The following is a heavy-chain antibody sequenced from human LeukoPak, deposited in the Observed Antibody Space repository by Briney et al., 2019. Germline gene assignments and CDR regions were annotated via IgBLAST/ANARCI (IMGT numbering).Heavy chain of an antibody. J-gene: IGHJ4*02. Sequence: GGSLRLSCAASGFTFSNAWMSWVRQAPGKGLEWVGRIKRKTDGGTTDYAAPVKGRFTISRDDSKNTLDLQMNSLKTEDTAVYYCTTVHYDYVWGSYRDDYWGQGTLVTVSS. D-gene: IGHD3-16*02. CDR2: IKRKTDGGTT. V-gene: IGHV3-15*01. CDR3: TTVHYDYVWGSYRDDY. CDR1: GFTFSNAW.